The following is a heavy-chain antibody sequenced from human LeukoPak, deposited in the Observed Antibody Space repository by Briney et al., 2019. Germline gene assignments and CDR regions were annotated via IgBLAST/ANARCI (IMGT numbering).Heavy chain of an antibody. CDR1: GFTFSIYA. D-gene: IGHD2-2*01. CDR3: ARDGLYCSSTSCSPGAFDI. Sequence: GGSLRLSCAASGFTFSIYAMSWVRQAPGKGLEWVAVISYDGSNKYYADSVKGRFTISRDNSKNTLYLQMNSLRAEDTAVYYCARDGLYCSSTSCSPGAFDIWGQGTMVTVSS. CDR2: ISYDGSNK. V-gene: IGHV3-30-3*01. J-gene: IGHJ3*02.